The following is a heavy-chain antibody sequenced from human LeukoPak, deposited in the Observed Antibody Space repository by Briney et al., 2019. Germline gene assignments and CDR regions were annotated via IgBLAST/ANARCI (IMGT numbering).Heavy chain of an antibody. D-gene: IGHD3-10*01. CDR2: IYYSGST. CDR3: ARHEGSGSYFYY. CDR1: GCSISSYY. J-gene: IGHJ4*02. Sequence: SETLSLTCTVSGCSISSYYWSWIRQPPGKGLEWIGYIYYSGSTNYNPSLKSRVTISVDTSKNQFSLKLSSVTAADMGVYYCARHEGSGSYFYYWGQGTLVTVSS. V-gene: IGHV4-59*08.